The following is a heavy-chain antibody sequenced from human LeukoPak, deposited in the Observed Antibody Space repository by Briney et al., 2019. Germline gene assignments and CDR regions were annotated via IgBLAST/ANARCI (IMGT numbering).Heavy chain of an antibody. J-gene: IGHJ4*02. CDR3: ARGNSGGSHNYFDY. CDR2: INPNSGGT. D-gene: IGHD2-15*01. Sequence: ASVKVSCKASGYTFTGYYMHWVRQAPGQGLEWMGWINPNSGGTNYAQKFQGWVTMTRDTSISTAYVELSRLRSDDTAVYYCARGNSGGSHNYFDYWGQGTLVTVSS. V-gene: IGHV1-2*04. CDR1: GYTFTGYY.